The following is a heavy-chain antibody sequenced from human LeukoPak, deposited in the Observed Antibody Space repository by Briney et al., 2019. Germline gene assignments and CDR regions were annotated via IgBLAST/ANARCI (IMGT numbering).Heavy chain of an antibody. D-gene: IGHD2-2*01. Sequence: PGGSLRLSCAAPGFTFSSYSMNWVRQAPGKGLEWVSSISSSSSYIYYADSVKGRFTISRDNAKNSLYLQMNSLRAEDTAVYYCARDRCSSTSCSFDYWGQGTLVTVSS. CDR3: ARDRCSSTSCSFDY. CDR1: GFTFSSYS. CDR2: ISSSSSYI. V-gene: IGHV3-21*01. J-gene: IGHJ4*02.